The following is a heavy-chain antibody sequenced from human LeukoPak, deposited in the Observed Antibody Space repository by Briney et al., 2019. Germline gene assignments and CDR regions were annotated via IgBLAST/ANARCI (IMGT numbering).Heavy chain of an antibody. CDR3: ATTEVGARAFDI. Sequence: GASVKVSCKASGYTFTSYDINWVRQATGQGLEWMGWMNPNSGNTGYAQKFQGRVTMTEDTSTDTAYMELSSLRSEDTAVYYCATTEVGARAFDIWGQGTMVTVSS. CDR1: GYTFTSYD. J-gene: IGHJ3*02. D-gene: IGHD1-26*01. V-gene: IGHV1-8*01. CDR2: MNPNSGNT.